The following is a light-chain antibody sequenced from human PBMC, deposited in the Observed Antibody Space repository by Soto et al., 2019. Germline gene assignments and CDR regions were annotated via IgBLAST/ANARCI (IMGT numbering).Light chain of an antibody. CDR2: AAS. J-gene: IGKJ2*01. V-gene: IGKV1-39*01. CDR3: QQSYSTPYT. Sequence: DIQMTQSPSSLSASVGDRVTITCRASQSISSYLNWYQQKPAKAPKLLIYAASSLQSGVPSRFSGSGSGTDFTHTISSLQPEDFATFYCQQSYSTPYTFGQGTKLEIK. CDR1: QSISSY.